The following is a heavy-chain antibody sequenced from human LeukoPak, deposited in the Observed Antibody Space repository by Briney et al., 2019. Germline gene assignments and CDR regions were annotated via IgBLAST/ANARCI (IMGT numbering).Heavy chain of an antibody. D-gene: IGHD6-19*01. Sequence: SETLSLTCTVSGGSISGSSYYWGWIRQPPGKGLEWIGSIYYSGSTYYNPSLKSRVTISVDTSKNQFSLKLNSVTATDTAVYYCARGIRQWLGYYFDYWGQGTLVTVSS. CDR3: ARGIRQWLGYYFDY. J-gene: IGHJ4*02. CDR2: IYYSGST. CDR1: GGSISGSSYY. V-gene: IGHV4-39*02.